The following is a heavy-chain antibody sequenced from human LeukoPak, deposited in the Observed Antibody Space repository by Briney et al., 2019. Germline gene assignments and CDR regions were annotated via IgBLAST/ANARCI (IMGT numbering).Heavy chain of an antibody. J-gene: IGHJ6*02. CDR2: IYYIGST. V-gene: IGHV4-59*01. D-gene: IGHD6-19*01. Sequence: SASLSLNSTVTGGSISSYYWSWIRQPPRKGLAWIGYIYYIGSTNYTPSLKSRVTISVHTSKNQCSLKLSSVTAADTAVYYCARLSYSSGWYYYYGMDVWGQGTTVTVSS. CDR1: GGSISSYY. CDR3: ARLSYSSGWYYYYGMDV.